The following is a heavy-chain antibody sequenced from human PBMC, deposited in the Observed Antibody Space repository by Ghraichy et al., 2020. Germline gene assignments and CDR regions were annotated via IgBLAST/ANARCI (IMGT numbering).Heavy chain of an antibody. CDR2: IYSGGST. D-gene: IGHD3-22*01. CDR3: ARGFHNDSSGYWALAFDI. Sequence: GGSLRLSCAASGFTVSSNYMSWVRQAPGKGLEWVSVIYSGGSTYYADSVKGRFTISRDNSKNTLYLQMNSLRAEDTAVYYCARGFHNDSSGYWALAFDIWGQGTMVTVSS. J-gene: IGHJ3*02. V-gene: IGHV3-53*01. CDR1: GFTVSSNY.